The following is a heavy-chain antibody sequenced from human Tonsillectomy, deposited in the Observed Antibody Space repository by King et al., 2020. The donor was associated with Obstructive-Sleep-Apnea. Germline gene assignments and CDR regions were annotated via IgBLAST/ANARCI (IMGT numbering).Heavy chain of an antibody. CDR2: ITGSSNSI. Sequence: VQLVESGGGLVQPGGSLRLSCAASGFSFSTYAMNWVRQAPGKGLEWVSYITGSSNSISYADSVKGRFTISRDNAKNSLYLQMNSLRAEDTAIYYCVRDYSGWFVDAFDFWGQGTMVTVSS. J-gene: IGHJ3*01. V-gene: IGHV3-48*01. CDR3: VRDYSGWFVDAFDF. D-gene: IGHD5-12*01. CDR1: GFSFSTYA.